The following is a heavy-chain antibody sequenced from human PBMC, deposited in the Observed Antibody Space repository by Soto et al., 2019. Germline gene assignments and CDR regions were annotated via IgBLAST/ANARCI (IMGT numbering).Heavy chain of an antibody. CDR2: IYHSGST. D-gene: IGHD6-13*01. J-gene: IGHJ6*02. Sequence: PSETLSLTCAVSGGSISSSNWWSWVRQPPGKGLEWIGEIYHSGSTNYNPSLKSRVTISVDKSKNQFSLKLSSVTAADTAVYYCARDQGEEGSSWYPNYYYYGMDVWGQGTTVTVSS. CDR3: ARDQGEEGSSWYPNYYYYGMDV. CDR1: GGSISSSNW. V-gene: IGHV4-4*02.